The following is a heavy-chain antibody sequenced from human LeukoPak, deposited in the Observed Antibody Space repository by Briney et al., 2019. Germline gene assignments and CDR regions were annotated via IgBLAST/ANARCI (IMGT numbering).Heavy chain of an antibody. CDR1: GYTFTSYD. CDR3: ARYCSSTSCQLDAFDI. Sequence: SVKVSCKASGYTFTSYDINWVRQAPGQGLEWMGGIIPIFGTANYAQKFQGRVTITADESTSTAYMELSSLRSEDTAVYYCARYCSSTSCQLDAFDIWGQGTMVTVSS. CDR2: IIPIFGTA. V-gene: IGHV1-69*13. J-gene: IGHJ3*02. D-gene: IGHD2-2*01.